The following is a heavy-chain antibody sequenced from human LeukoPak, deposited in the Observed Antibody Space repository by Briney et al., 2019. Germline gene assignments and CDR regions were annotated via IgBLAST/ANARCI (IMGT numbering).Heavy chain of an antibody. D-gene: IGHD2-2*01. V-gene: IGHV4-30-4*08. Sequence: SQTLSLTCTVSGGSISSGDYYWSWIRQPPGKGLEWIGYIYYSGSTYYNPSLKSRVTISVDTSKNQFSLKLSSVTAADTAMYFRAGPVVPAAEDALDIGVQGTMVTFSS. CDR3: AGPVVPAAEDALDI. CDR1: GGSISSGDYY. CDR2: IYYSGST. J-gene: IGHJ3*02.